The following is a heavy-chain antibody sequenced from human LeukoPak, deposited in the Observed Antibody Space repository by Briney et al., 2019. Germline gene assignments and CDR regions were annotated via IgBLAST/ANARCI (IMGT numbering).Heavy chain of an antibody. D-gene: IGHD6-19*01. CDR2: ISGSGGST. Sequence: PGGSLRLSCAASGFTFSSYAMSWVRQAPGKGLEWVSTISGSGGSTSYADSVKGRFTISRDNSKNTLYLQMNSLRAEDTAVYYCAKELSSGYYGYYFDYWGQGTLVTVSS. V-gene: IGHV3-23*01. CDR3: AKELSSGYYGYYFDY. CDR1: GFTFSSYA. J-gene: IGHJ4*02.